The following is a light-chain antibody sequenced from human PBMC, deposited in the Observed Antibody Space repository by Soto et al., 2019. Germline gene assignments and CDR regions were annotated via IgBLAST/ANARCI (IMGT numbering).Light chain of an antibody. CDR2: AAS. V-gene: IGKV1-8*01. CDR1: QGISSY. CDR3: QQYYSYPIT. Sequence: AIRMTQSPSSFSASTGDRVTITCRASQGISSYLAWYQQNPGKAPKLLIYAASTLHSGVPSRFSGSGSGTDFTLTISCLQSEDFATYYCQQYYSYPITFGQGTRLEIK. J-gene: IGKJ5*01.